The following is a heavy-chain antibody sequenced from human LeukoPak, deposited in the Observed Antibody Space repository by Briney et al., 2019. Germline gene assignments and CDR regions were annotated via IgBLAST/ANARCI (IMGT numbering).Heavy chain of an antibody. CDR2: IRGSGGST. J-gene: IGHJ4*02. D-gene: IGHD6-6*01. CDR1: GFTFSSYA. V-gene: IGHV3-23*01. Sequence: GGSLRLSCAASGFTFSSYAMSWVRQAPGRGLEWVSAIRGSGGSTYYADSVRGRFTISRDNSKNTLYMQMNSLRAEHTAVYYCAKELISIAPYYFDYWGQGALVTVSS. CDR3: AKELISIAPYYFDY.